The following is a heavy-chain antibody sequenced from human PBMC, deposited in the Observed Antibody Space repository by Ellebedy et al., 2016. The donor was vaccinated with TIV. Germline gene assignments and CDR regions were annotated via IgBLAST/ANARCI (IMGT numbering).Heavy chain of an antibody. V-gene: IGHV1-46*01. J-gene: IGHJ3*02. Sequence: AASVKVSCKASGYTFSNYYMHWVRHAPGQGLEWLGIIHPRSGNTSYAQKFQGRITMTRDKSTSTVYMDLSSLRSEDTAVYYCARDGGPHAGNGFDIWGQGTMVTVSS. CDR1: GYTFSNYY. CDR3: ARDGGPHAGNGFDI. D-gene: IGHD1-14*01. CDR2: IHPRSGNT.